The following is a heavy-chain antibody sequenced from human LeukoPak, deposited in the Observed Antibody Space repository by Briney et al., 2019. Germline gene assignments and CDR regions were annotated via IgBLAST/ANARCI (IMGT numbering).Heavy chain of an antibody. CDR3: ARWGGSVDYYGPNWFDP. V-gene: IGHV4-38-2*02. CDR2: IRHSGTT. CDR1: GYSISSGYY. D-gene: IGHD3-10*01. J-gene: IGHJ5*02. Sequence: SETLSLTCTVSGYSISSGYYWGWIRQPPGKGLEWIGTIRHSGTTYYNPSLKSRVTISIDSSKNQFSLKLSSVTAADTAVYYCARWGGSVDYYGPNWFDPWGQGTLVTVSS.